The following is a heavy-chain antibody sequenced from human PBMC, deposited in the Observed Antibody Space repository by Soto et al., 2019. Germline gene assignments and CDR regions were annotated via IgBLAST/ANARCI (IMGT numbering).Heavy chain of an antibody. CDR1: GGSISSSSYY. CDR3: ARQPAMVRGVIWSWFDP. J-gene: IGHJ5*02. CDR2: IYYSGST. V-gene: IGHV4-39*01. Sequence: QLQLQESGPGLVKPSETLSLTCTVSGGSISSSSYYWGWIRQPPGKGLEWIGSIYYSGSTYYNPSLKSRVTISVDTSKNQFSLKLSSVTAADTAVYYCARQPAMVRGVIWSWFDPWGQGTLVTVSS. D-gene: IGHD3-10*01.